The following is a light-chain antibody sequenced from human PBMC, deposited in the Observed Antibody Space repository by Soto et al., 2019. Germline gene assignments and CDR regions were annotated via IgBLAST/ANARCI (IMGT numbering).Light chain of an antibody. V-gene: IGLV3-21*02. J-gene: IGLJ2*01. CDR2: DDS. CDR3: QVWDSSGDHVV. CDR1: NIGSKG. Sequence: SYELTQPPSVSVAPGQTARITCGGDNIGSKGVHWYQQRPGQAPVLVVYDDSDRPSGIPERFSGSNSGNTATLTISRVEAGDEADYYCQVWDSSGDHVVFGGGTKLTVL.